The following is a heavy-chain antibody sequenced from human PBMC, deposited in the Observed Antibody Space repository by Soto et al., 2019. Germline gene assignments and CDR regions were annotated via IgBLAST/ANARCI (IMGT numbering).Heavy chain of an antibody. CDR3: ARADVITTLFTALDI. J-gene: IGHJ3*02. V-gene: IGHV3-21*01. D-gene: IGHD3-16*01. CDR1: GFTFSIYS. CDR2: ISTSSSYI. Sequence: PGGSLRLSCAASGFTFSIYSMNWVRQAPGKGLEWVSSISTSSSYIYYADSVKGRFTISRDNAKNSLYLQMNGLRAEDTAVYYCARADVITTLFTALDIWGQGTMVTVSS.